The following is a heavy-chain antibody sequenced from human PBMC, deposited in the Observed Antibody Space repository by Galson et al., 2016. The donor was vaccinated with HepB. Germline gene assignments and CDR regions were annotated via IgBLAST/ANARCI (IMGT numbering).Heavy chain of an antibody. D-gene: IGHD2-2*01. V-gene: IGHV2-5*02. CDR1: GFSLATNGVA. CDR2: IYWDDEK. CDR3: AHRAQCTSNTCYLDDWFDT. Sequence: PALVKPTQTLTLTCSFSGFSLATNGVAVGWIRQAPGKALEWLGNIYWDDEKRYSPSLETRLTITKDTSRDQVVLTMTNMDPVDTATYYCAHRAQCTSNTCYLDDWFDTWGQGTLVIVSS. J-gene: IGHJ5*02.